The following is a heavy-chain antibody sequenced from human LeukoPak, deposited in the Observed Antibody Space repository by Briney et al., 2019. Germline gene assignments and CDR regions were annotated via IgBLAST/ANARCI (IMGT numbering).Heavy chain of an antibody. CDR3: APTPGSTGFNP. CDR2: IKQDGSET. V-gene: IGHV3-7*01. D-gene: IGHD2-2*01. J-gene: IGHJ5*02. CDR1: GFTFSNYW. Sequence: GGSLRLSCAASGFTFSNYWMSWVRQAPGKGLEWLANIKQDGSETHYVDSVKGRFTISRDNAKNSLFLQLNSLRAENTAVFYWAPTPGSTGFNPGGQEPQVTAS.